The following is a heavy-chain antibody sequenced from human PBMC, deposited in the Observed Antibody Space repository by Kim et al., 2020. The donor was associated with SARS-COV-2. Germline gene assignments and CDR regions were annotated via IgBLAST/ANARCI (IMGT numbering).Heavy chain of an antibody. V-gene: IGHV3-33*01. D-gene: IGHD4-17*01. Sequence: YYADSEKGRFTITRDNSKTTLYLQMNSLRAEDTAVYYCARDGYGDYGAFDIWGQGTMVTVSS. J-gene: IGHJ3*02. CDR3: ARDGYGDYGAFDI.